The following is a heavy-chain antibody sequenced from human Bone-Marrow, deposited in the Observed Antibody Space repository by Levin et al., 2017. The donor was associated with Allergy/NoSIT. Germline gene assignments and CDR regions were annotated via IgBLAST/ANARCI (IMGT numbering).Heavy chain of an antibody. V-gene: IGHV3-9*01. D-gene: IGHD5-18*01. CDR2: VSLNSGNI. Sequence: GGSLRLSCAASGFNFDDYAMHWVRQAPGKGLEWLSSVSLNSGNIVYADSVKGRFTISRDNAKNLLYLQMNSLRAADTALYYCGKGRGYCYVHYGMDVWGHGTTVTVSS. CDR3: GKGRGYCYVHYGMDV. J-gene: IGHJ6*02. CDR1: GFNFDDYA.